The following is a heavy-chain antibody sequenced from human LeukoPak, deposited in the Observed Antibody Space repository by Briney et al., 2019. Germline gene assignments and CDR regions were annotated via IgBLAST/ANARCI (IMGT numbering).Heavy chain of an antibody. D-gene: IGHD6-19*01. CDR1: GFTFSTYS. J-gene: IGHJ4*02. Sequence: PGGSLRLSCAASGFTFSTYSMTWVRQAPGKGLEWVSYISSRSTVIYYADSLRGRFTISRDNAKNSLYLQVNSLRVEDTALYSCAREAVAGRGFDYWGQGALVTVSS. CDR3: AREAVAGRGFDY. CDR2: ISSRSTVI. V-gene: IGHV3-48*01.